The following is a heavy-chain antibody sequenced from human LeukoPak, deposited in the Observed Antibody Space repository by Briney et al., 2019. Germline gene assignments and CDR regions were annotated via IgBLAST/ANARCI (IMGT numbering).Heavy chain of an antibody. J-gene: IGHJ4*02. D-gene: IGHD3-16*01. CDR3: ASLRRGELYSLGY. Sequence: PSETLSLTCAVYGGSFSGYYWSWIRQPPGKGLEWIGEINHSGSTNYNPSLKSRVTISVDTSKNQFSLKLSSVTAADTAVYYCASLRRGELYSLGYWGQGTPVTVSS. CDR2: INHSGST. CDR1: GGSFSGYY. V-gene: IGHV4-34*01.